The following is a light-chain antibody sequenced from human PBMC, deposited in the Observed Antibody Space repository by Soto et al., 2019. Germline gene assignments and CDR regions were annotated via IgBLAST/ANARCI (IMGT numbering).Light chain of an antibody. CDR1: QNSRSS. Sequence: EVVMTQSPASLSASPGARVTLSCRASQNSRSSLAWYQQRPGQAPRLLIYGASNRATGIPARFSGSGSGTDFTLTISSLEPEDFAVYYCQQSHNWPRTFGQGTKVDIK. V-gene: IGKV3-11*01. J-gene: IGKJ1*01. CDR3: QQSHNWPRT. CDR2: GAS.